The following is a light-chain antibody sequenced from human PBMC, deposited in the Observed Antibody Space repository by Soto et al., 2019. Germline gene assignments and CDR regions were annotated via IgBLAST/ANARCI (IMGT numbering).Light chain of an antibody. CDR3: QQYTNWPRT. J-gene: IGKJ1*01. CDR2: DAS. CDR1: QSISRN. Sequence: EIVMTQSQATLSVSPGERAALSCRASQSISRNLAWYQQKPGQAPRHLIYDASTRTTAFPARFSGSGSGTEFTLTISSLQSEDFAIYYCQQYTNWPRTFGQGTKVDIK. V-gene: IGKV3-15*01.